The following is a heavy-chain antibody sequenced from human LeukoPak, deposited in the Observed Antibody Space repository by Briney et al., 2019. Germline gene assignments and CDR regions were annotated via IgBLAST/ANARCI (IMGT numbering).Heavy chain of an antibody. D-gene: IGHD6-19*01. Sequence: SETLSLTCTVSGGSISSSYWSWLRQPPGKGLEWVGYVENGASTNYNPSRRSRVTISLDTSTNQFSLKLTCETGADPAVYFCARVYRGFTPGWFDDWGQRTLVTVSS. CDR2: VENGAST. CDR1: GGSISSSY. V-gene: IGHV4-59*01. J-gene: IGHJ4*02. CDR3: ARVYRGFTPGWFDD.